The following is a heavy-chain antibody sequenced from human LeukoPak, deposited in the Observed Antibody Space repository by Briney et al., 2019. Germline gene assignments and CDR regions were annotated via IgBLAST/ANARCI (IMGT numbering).Heavy chain of an antibody. D-gene: IGHD3-10*01. Sequence: SETLSLTCTVSGGSISSYYWSRIRQPPGKGLEWIGYIYYSGSTNYNPSLKSRVTISVDTSKNQFSLKLSSVTAADTAVYYCARLQVTLVRGGYGMDVWGQGTTVTVSS. CDR1: GGSISSYY. J-gene: IGHJ6*02. CDR2: IYYSGST. V-gene: IGHV4-59*08. CDR3: ARLQVTLVRGGYGMDV.